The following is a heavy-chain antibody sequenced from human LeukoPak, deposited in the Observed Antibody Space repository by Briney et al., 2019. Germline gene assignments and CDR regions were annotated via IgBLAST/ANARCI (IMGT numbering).Heavy chain of an antibody. CDR3: VRKAVYGSSAFDI. CDR1: GFTFSTYW. Sequence: GGSLRLSCAASGFTFSTYWMHWVRQAPRKGLVLVSRINTDGSRTTYADSVKGRFAISRDNAKSTLYMQMNSLRGEDTAVYYCVRKAVYGSSAFDIWGQGTMVTVSS. D-gene: IGHD6-13*01. V-gene: IGHV3-74*01. J-gene: IGHJ3*02. CDR2: INTDGSRT.